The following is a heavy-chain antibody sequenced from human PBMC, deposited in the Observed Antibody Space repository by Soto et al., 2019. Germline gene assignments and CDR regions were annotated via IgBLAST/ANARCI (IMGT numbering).Heavy chain of an antibody. CDR2: ISSGSSTI. Sequence: EVQLVESGGGLVQPGGSMRLSCAASGFTFSYYNMNWVRQAPGKGLEWISYISSGSSTIVYADSVRGRFTISRDTANNSLYLQMHSLRVEDTAVYYCAIFPRSTVTRDYWGQGTVVSVSS. D-gene: IGHD4-17*01. V-gene: IGHV3-48*01. J-gene: IGHJ4*02. CDR1: GFTFSYYN. CDR3: AIFPRSTVTRDY.